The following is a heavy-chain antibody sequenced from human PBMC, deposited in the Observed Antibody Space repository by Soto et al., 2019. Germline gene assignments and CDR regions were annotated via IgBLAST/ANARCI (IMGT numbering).Heavy chain of an antibody. CDR2: IRQDGTET. Sequence: EAQLVESGGGLVQPGGSLRLSCAASGFTFSTYWMNWVRQAPGMGLEWLAIIRQDGTETHYVDSVKGRFTISRDNTKNSLFLQMNNRRADETAVYYCVGGAGWELDYWGQGTLVTVSS. D-gene: IGHD1-26*01. J-gene: IGHJ4*02. CDR1: GFTFSTYW. CDR3: VGGAGWELDY. V-gene: IGHV3-7*03.